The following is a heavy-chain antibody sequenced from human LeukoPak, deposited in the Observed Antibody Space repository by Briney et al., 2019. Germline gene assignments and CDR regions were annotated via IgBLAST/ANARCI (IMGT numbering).Heavy chain of an antibody. D-gene: IGHD2-2*01. CDR1: GGTFSCYA. CDR2: IIPIFGTA. V-gene: IGHV1-69*01. Sequence: SVKVSCKASGGTFSCYAISWVRQAPGQGLEWMGGIIPIFGTANYAQKFQGRVTITADESTSTAYMELSSLRSGDTAVYYCARGEVVPAASHAFDIWGQGTMVTVSS. CDR3: ARGEVVPAASHAFDI. J-gene: IGHJ3*02.